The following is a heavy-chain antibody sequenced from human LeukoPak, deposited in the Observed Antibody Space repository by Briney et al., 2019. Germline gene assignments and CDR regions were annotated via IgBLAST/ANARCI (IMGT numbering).Heavy chain of an antibody. CDR2: ISSNGGST. J-gene: IGHJ4*02. Sequence: GGSLRLSCAASGFTFSSYAMHWVRQAPGKGLEYVSAISSNGGSTYYANSVKGRFTISRDNSKNTLYLQMGSLRAEDMAVYYCARFWQWELDYWGQRTLVTVSS. CDR1: GFTFSSYA. D-gene: IGHD1-26*01. CDR3: ARFWQWELDY. V-gene: IGHV3-64*01.